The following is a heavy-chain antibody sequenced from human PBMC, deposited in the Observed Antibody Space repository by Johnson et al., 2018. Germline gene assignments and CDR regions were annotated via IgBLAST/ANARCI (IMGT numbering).Heavy chain of an antibody. CDR1: GFTFSDSV. J-gene: IGHJ3*02. CDR3: AREGYSSGRAGLFDI. Sequence: QVQLQESGGGVVQPGTSLRLSCATSGFTFSDSVMHWVRQATGKGLEWVAGISLDGSNKHYTDPVKGRFTISRDNSENSVYLLMNSLTAADTAVYYCAREGYSSGRAGLFDIWGQGTMVTVSS. V-gene: IGHV3-30-3*01. CDR2: ISLDGSNK. D-gene: IGHD6-19*01.